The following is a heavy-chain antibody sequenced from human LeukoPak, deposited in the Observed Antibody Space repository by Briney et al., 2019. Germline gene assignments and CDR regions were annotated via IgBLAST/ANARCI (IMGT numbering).Heavy chain of an antibody. Sequence: GGSLRLSCAASGFTFSSYEMNWVRQAPGKGLEWVSYISSSGSNMYYADSVKGRLTISRDNAKNSLYLQMDSLRAEDTAVYYCARDNIRYSVDFWGQGTLVIVSS. CDR1: GFTFSSYE. CDR2: ISSSGSNM. D-gene: IGHD2-15*01. V-gene: IGHV3-48*03. CDR3: ARDNIRYSVDF. J-gene: IGHJ4*02.